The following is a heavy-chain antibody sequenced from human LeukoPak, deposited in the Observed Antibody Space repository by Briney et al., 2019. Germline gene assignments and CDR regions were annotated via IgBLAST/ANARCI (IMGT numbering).Heavy chain of an antibody. V-gene: IGHV4-59*01. CDR2: IYYSGST. CDR3: ARGVQLWQHFDY. Sequence: PSETLSLTCTVSGGSISSYYWSWIRQPPGKGLEWIGYIYYSGSTNYNPSLRSRVTISVDTSKNQFSLKLSSVTAADTAVYYCARGVQLWQHFDYWGQGTLVTVSS. CDR1: GGSISSYY. J-gene: IGHJ4*02. D-gene: IGHD5-18*01.